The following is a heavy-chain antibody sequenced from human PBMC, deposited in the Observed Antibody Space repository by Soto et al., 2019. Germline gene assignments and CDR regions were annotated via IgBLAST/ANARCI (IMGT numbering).Heavy chain of an antibody. J-gene: IGHJ6*02. D-gene: IGHD3-22*01. Sequence: ASVKVSCKASGYTFTSYGISWVQQAPGQGLEWMGWISAYNGNTNYAQKLQGRVTMTTDTSTSTAYMELRSLRSDDTAVYYCARRSSGYYYYYYYGMDVWGQGTTVTVSS. V-gene: IGHV1-18*01. CDR3: ARRSSGYYYYYYYGMDV. CDR1: GYTFTSYG. CDR2: ISAYNGNT.